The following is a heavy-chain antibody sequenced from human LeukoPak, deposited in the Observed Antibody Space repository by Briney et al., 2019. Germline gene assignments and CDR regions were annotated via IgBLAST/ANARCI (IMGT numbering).Heavy chain of an antibody. CDR1: GYTFTDSY. J-gene: IGHJ3*02. CDR2: INPNSGGT. CDR3: ARYNSERDALDI. Sequence: ASVKVSCKASGYTFTDSYIHWVRQAPGQGLEWMGWINPNSGGTHYAQRFQGRVTMTRDTSISTAYMDLSSLRSDDTAVYNCARYNSERDALDIWGQGTMVTVSS. V-gene: IGHV1-2*02. D-gene: IGHD1-1*01.